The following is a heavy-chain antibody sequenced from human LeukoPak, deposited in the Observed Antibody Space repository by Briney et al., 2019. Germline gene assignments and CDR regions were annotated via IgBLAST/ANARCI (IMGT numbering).Heavy chain of an antibody. Sequence: GGSLRLSCAASGFSVSANYMSWVRQVPGKGLEWVSVIYSGGSTYYADSVKGRFSISRDSSKNTLYLHMRSLRVVDTAVYYCARDSSGWPYWGQGTLVTVSS. D-gene: IGHD6-19*01. J-gene: IGHJ4*02. CDR3: ARDSSGWPY. CDR2: IYSGGST. V-gene: IGHV3-66*01. CDR1: GFSVSANY.